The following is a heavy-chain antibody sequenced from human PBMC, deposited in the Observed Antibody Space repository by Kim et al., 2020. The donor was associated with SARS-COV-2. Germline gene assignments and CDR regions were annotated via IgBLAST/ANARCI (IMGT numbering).Heavy chain of an antibody. J-gene: IGHJ6*02. D-gene: IGHD1-1*01. CDR3: ARGLLEATGYYYYYYGMDV. Sequence: ASVKVSCKASGYTFTSYGISWVRQAPGQGLEWMGWISAYNGNTIYAQKLQGRVTMTTDTSTSTAYMELRSLRSDDTAVYYCARGLLEATGYYYYYYGMDVWGQGTTVTVSS. V-gene: IGHV1-18*01. CDR2: ISAYNGNT. CDR1: GYTFTSYG.